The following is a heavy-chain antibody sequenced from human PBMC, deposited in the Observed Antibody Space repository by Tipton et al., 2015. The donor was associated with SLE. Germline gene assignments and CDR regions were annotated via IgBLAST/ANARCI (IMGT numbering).Heavy chain of an antibody. CDR2: MSPNTGNT. V-gene: IGHV1-8*01. CDR3: ARGPYNSAWYRFDP. Sequence: QLVQSGAEVKKPGASVKVSCKASGYTFTSYDINWVRQATGQGLEWMGWMSPNTGNTVYAQNFQGRVTLTRDTSINTAYMELSSLRSDDTAVYYCARGPYNSAWYRFDPWGQGTLVTVSS. D-gene: IGHD6-19*01. J-gene: IGHJ5*02. CDR1: GYTFTSYD.